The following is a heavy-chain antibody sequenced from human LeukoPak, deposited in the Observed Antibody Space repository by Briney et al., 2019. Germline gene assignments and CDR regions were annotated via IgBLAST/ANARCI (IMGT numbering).Heavy chain of an antibody. CDR2: IWYDGSNK. J-gene: IGHJ4*02. CDR1: GFTFSSYG. V-gene: IGHV3-33*01. D-gene: IGHD2-2*01. CDR3: ARDRGVGQYGYFDY. Sequence: GGSLRLSCAASGFTFSSYGMHWVRQAPGKGLKWVAVIWYDGSNKYYADSVKGRFTISRDNSKNTLYLQMNSLRAEDTAVYYCARDRGVGQYGYFDYWGQGTLVTVSS.